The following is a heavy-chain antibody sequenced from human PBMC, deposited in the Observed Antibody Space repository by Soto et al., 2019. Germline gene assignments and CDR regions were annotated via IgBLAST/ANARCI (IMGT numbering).Heavy chain of an antibody. J-gene: IGHJ4*02. Sequence: SETLSLTCTVSGGSISSSSYYWGWIRQPPGKGLEWIGSIYYSGSTYYNPSLKSRVTISVDTSKNQFSLKLSSVTAADTAVYYCARQVSTVVTPYFDYWGPGTLVTVSS. D-gene: IGHD4-17*01. CDR2: IYYSGST. V-gene: IGHV4-39*01. CDR1: GGSISSSSYY. CDR3: ARQVSTVVTPYFDY.